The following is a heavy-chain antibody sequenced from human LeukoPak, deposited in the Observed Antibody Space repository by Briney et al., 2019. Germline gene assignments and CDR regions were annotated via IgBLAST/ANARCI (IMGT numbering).Heavy chain of an antibody. CDR3: AKSDWFDP. V-gene: IGHV3-74*01. J-gene: IGHJ5*02. CDR1: GFTFRNYW. Sequence: PGESLRLSCATSGFTFRNYWMSWLRQAPGKGLVWVARIKNDGSMTSYAESVKGRFTISRDYARNTLYLQMNSLRVDDTAVYYCAKSDWFDPWGRGILVTVSS. CDR2: IKNDGSMT.